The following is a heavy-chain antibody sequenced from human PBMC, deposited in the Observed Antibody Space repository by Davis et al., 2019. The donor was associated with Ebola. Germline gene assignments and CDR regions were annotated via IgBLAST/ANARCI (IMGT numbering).Heavy chain of an antibody. Sequence: GESLKISCAASGFTFSSYWMSWVRQAPGKGLEWVANIKQDGSEKYYVDSVKGRFTISRDNAKNTLYLQMNSLRAEDTAVYYCARALRQLRGYYYYGKDVWGQGTTVTVSS. J-gene: IGHJ6*02. CDR1: GFTFSSYW. CDR3: ARALRQLRGYYYYGKDV. V-gene: IGHV3-7*03. CDR2: IKQDGSEK. D-gene: IGHD4-23*01.